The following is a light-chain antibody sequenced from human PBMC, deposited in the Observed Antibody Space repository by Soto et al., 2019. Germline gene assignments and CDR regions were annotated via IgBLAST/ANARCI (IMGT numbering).Light chain of an antibody. CDR2: KAS. V-gene: IGKV1-5*03. CDR3: QRYNDYSRV. Sequence: DIQMTQSPSTLSASIGDRVTITCRASQSVDSWLAWYQQQPGKAPKLLSYKASSLQTGVPSRFSGSGSGTEFTLTISSLQPDDFATYYCQRYNDYSRVFGQGTKVEIK. CDR1: QSVDSW. J-gene: IGKJ1*01.